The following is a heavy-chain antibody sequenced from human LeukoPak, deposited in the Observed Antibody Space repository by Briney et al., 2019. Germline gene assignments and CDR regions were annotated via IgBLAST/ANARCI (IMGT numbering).Heavy chain of an antibody. CDR1: GGSISSSSYY. CDR3: ARRQEDSRGRDWFDP. Sequence: SETLSLTCTVSGGSISSSSYYWGWIRQPPGKGLEWIGSIYYSGSTYYNPSLKSRVTISVDTSKNQFSLKLSSVTAADTAVYYCARRQEDSRGRDWFDPWGQGTLVTVSS. CDR2: IYYSGST. V-gene: IGHV4-39*01. D-gene: IGHD2-15*01. J-gene: IGHJ5*02.